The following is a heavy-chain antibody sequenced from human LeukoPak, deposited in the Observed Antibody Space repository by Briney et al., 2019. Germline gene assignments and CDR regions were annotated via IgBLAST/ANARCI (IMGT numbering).Heavy chain of an antibody. D-gene: IGHD6-13*01. CDR2: ISYDGSNK. CDR1: GFTFSSYG. Sequence: PGRSLRLSCAASGFTFSSYGMHWVRQAPGKGLEWVAVISYDGSNKYYADSVKGRFTISRDNSKNTLYLQTNGLRAEDTAVYYCAKGSSSWYSRSGFDPWGQGTLVTVSS. CDR3: AKGSSSWYSRSGFDP. V-gene: IGHV3-30*18. J-gene: IGHJ5*02.